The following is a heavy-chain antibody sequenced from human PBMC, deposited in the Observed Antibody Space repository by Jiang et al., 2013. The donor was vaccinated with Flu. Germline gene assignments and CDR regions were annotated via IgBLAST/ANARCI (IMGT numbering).Heavy chain of an antibody. CDR2: ISYDGSNK. V-gene: IGHV3-30-3*01. CDR3: ARASVVDYYYGMDV. Sequence: GVVQPGRSLRLSCAASGFTFSSYAMHWVRQAPGKGLEWVAVISYDGSNKYYADSVKGRFTISRDNSKNTLYLQMNSLRAEDTAVYYCARASVVDYYYGMDVWGQGTTVTVSS. J-gene: IGHJ6*02. CDR1: GFTFSSYA. D-gene: IGHD2-2*01.